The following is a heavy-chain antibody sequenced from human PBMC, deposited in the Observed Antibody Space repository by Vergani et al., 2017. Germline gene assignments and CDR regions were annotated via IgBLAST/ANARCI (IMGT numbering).Heavy chain of an antibody. J-gene: IGHJ6*02. D-gene: IGHD5-18*01. CDR1: GFTFSSYS. CDR2: ISSSSSYI. CDR3: ARYSGAPRYSYGSDYYYYGMDV. Sequence: EVQLVESGGGLVKPGGSLRLSCAASGFTFSSYSMNWVRQAPGKGLEWVSSISSSSSYIYYADSVKGRFTISRDNAKNSLYLQMNSLRAEDTAVYYCARYSGAPRYSYGSDYYYYGMDVWGQGTTVTVSS. V-gene: IGHV3-21*01.